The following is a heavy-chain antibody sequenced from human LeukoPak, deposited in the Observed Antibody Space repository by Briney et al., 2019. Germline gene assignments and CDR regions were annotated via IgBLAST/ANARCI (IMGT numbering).Heavy chain of an antibody. V-gene: IGHV5-51*01. Sequence: GESLKISCKGSGDSFTGHWIGWVRQMPGKGLEWMGIIWPSDSDTRYSPSFQGQVTISADKSISTAYLQWSSLKASDTAIYFCARRISGYYIDYWGQGTLVSVSS. CDR1: GDSFTGHW. CDR2: IWPSDSDT. D-gene: IGHD1-26*01. J-gene: IGHJ4*02. CDR3: ARRISGYYIDY.